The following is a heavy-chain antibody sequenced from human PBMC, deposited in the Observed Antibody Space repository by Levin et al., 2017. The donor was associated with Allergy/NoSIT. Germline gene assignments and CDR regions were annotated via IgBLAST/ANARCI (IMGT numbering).Heavy chain of an antibody. CDR2: ISSSSSAK. D-gene: IGHD3-10*01. CDR3: ARVWFGEWL. CDR1: GFTFSSYS. J-gene: IGHJ4*02. V-gene: IGHV3-48*02. Sequence: PGGSLRLSCAASGFTFSSYSMNWVRQAPGKGLEWLSYISSSSSAKYYADSVKGRFTISRDNAKNSLFLQMNSLRDEDTAVYYCARVWFGEWLWGQGTLVTVSS.